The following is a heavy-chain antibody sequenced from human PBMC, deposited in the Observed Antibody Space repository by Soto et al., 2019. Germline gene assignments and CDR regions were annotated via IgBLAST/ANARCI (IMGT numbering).Heavy chain of an antibody. D-gene: IGHD3-10*01. Sequence: ASVKVSCKASGYTFTSYGISWVRQAPGQGLEWMGWISPYNGITNYAQKLQDRVTMTTDTSTSTAYMELRSLRSDDTAVYYCARDERWFGELLLYNWFDPWGQGTLVTVSS. J-gene: IGHJ5*02. CDR3: ARDERWFGELLLYNWFDP. V-gene: IGHV1-18*01. CDR1: GYTFTSYG. CDR2: ISPYNGIT.